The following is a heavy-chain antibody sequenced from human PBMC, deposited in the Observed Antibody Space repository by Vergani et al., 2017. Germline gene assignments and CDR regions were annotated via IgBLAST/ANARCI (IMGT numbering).Heavy chain of an antibody. D-gene: IGHD2-15*01. CDR1: GFTVSSNY. V-gene: IGHV3-53*02. CDR3: ARISGGTWNYYYGMDV. Sequence: EVQLVETGGGLIQPGGSLRLSCAASGFTVSSNYISWVRQAPGPGLEWVSVIYSGGSTYYADSVKGRFTISRDNSKNTLYLQMNSLRAEDTAVYYCARISGGTWNYYYGMDVWGQGTTVTVSS. J-gene: IGHJ6*02. CDR2: IYSGGST.